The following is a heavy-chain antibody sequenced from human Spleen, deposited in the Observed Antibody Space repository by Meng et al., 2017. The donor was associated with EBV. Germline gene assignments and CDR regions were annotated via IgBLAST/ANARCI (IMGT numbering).Heavy chain of an antibody. CDR3: TTELYREPLFNY. V-gene: IGHV3-15*01. D-gene: IGHD5/OR15-5a*01. J-gene: IGHJ4*02. CDR1: GFTFNNAW. CDR2: IQSKIDGGTA. Sequence: EVQLVESGGGLVKPGGSLRLSWAASGFTFNNAWMSWVRQVPGKGLEWIGRIQSKIDGGTADYAAPVKDRFTISRDDSKNTVYLQMNSLKTADTAVYYCTTELYREPLFNYWGQGTLVTVSS.